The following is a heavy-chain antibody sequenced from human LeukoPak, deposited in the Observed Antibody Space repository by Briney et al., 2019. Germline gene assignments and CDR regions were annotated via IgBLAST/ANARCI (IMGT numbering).Heavy chain of an antibody. CDR1: GYTFTGYY. CDR3: ARGILLWFGDPEAIFVTDY. Sequence: ASVKVSCKASGYTFTGYYMHWVRRAPGQGLEWMGWINPNSGGTNYAQKFQGRVTMTRDTSISTAYMELSRLRSDDTAVYYCARGILLWFGDPEAIFVTDYWGQGTLVTVSS. V-gene: IGHV1-2*02. D-gene: IGHD3-10*01. CDR2: INPNSGGT. J-gene: IGHJ4*02.